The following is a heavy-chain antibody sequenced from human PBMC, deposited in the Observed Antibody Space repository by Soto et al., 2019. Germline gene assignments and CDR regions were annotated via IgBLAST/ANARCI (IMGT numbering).Heavy chain of an antibody. CDR3: ARERRLRFLEWLSHYYYYGMDV. CDR1: GYTFTSYG. V-gene: IGHV1-18*01. CDR2: ISAYNGNT. D-gene: IGHD3-3*01. J-gene: IGHJ6*02. Sequence: GASVKVSGKASGYTFTSYGISWVRQAPGQGLEGMGWISAYNGNTNYAQKLQGRVTMTTDTSTSTAYMELRSLRSDDTAVYYCARERRLRFLEWLSHYYYYGMDVWGQGTTVTVSS.